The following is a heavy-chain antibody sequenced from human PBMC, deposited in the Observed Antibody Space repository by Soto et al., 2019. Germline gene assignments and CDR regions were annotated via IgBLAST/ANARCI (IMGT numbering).Heavy chain of an antibody. CDR1: GYTFTSYG. D-gene: IGHD6-6*01. Sequence: ASVKVSYKASGYTFTSYGISWVRQAPGQGLEWMGWISAYNGNTNYAQKLQGRVTMTTDTSTSTAYMELRSLRSDDTAVYYCARVNIGQLVNYYYYGMDVWGQGTTVTVSS. J-gene: IGHJ6*02. CDR3: ARVNIGQLVNYYYYGMDV. V-gene: IGHV1-18*01. CDR2: ISAYNGNT.